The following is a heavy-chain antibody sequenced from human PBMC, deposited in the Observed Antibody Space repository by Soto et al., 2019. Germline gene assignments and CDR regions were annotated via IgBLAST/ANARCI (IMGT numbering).Heavy chain of an antibody. D-gene: IGHD3-22*01. CDR2: INHSGST. Sequence: SETLSLNRSVYGGSLSGYYWSWIRQPPGKGLEWIGEINHSGSTNYNPSLKSRVTISVDTSKNQFSLKLSSVTAADTAVYYCARGVGGYYSTFDYWGQGTLVTVSS. CDR1: GGSLSGYY. J-gene: IGHJ4*02. CDR3: ARGVGGYYSTFDY. V-gene: IGHV4-34*01.